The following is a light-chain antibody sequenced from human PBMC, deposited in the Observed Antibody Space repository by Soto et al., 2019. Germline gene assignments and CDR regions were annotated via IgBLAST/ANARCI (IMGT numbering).Light chain of an antibody. V-gene: IGLV2-14*01. CDR2: EVT. J-gene: IGLJ1*01. CDR1: SSDIGGYNY. CDR3: SSYTSRSTLYF. Sequence: QSVLTQPASVSGSPGHSITVSCTGTSSDIGGYNYVSWYQQHPGKAPKLMVYEVTNRPSGVSDRFSGSKSGNTASLTISGLQADDEGYYYCSSYTSRSTLYFFGTGTKLTVL.